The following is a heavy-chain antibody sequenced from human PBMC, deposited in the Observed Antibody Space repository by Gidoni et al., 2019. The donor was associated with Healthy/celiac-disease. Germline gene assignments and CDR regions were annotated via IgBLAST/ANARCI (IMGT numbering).Heavy chain of an antibody. Sequence: EVQLLESGGGLVQPGGSLRLSCAASGVTFSSYAMSWVRQAPGKGLEWVSAISGSGGSTYYADSVKGRFTISRDNSKNTLYLQMNSLRAEDTAVYYCAKAGYYDFWSGSPFDPWGQGTLVTVSS. J-gene: IGHJ5*02. D-gene: IGHD3-3*01. V-gene: IGHV3-23*01. CDR2: ISGSGGST. CDR1: GVTFSSYA. CDR3: AKAGYYDFWSGSPFDP.